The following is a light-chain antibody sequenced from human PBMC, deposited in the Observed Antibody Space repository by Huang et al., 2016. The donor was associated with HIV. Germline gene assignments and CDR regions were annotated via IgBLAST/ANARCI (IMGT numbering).Light chain of an antibody. CDR1: QSLLHSNGYNY. V-gene: IGKV2-28*01. CDR3: MQALQTTWT. J-gene: IGKJ1*01. CDR2: WGS. Sequence: DIVMTQSPLSLPVTPGEPASISCRSSQSLLHSNGYNYLDVYLQKPGQSPQLLIYWGSNRASGVPDRFSGSGSGTDFTLKISRVEAEDVGVYYCMQALQTTWTFGQGTKVEIK.